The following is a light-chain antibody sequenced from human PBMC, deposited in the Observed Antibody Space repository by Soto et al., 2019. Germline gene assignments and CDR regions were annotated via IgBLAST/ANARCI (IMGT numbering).Light chain of an antibody. CDR1: QAISSN. CDR2: GAS. V-gene: IGKV3-15*01. J-gene: IGKJ4*01. Sequence: EIVMTQSPATMSVSRGERATLSCRANQAISSNLAWYQQKPGQAPRHLIYGASTRATGIPDRFSGSGSGTEFTLTISSLQSEDFAGYYCQHYNNLLGTFGGGTKVDIK. CDR3: QHYNNLLGT.